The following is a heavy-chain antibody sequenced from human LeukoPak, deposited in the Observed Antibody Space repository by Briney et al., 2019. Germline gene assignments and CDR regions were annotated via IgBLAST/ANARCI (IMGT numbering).Heavy chain of an antibody. D-gene: IGHD2-2*02. Sequence: SVKVSFKASGGTFSSYAISWVRQAPGQGLEWMGGIIPIFGTANYAQKFQGRVTITADESTSTAYMELSSLRSEDTAVYYCARDRPGRYCSTISCYSASPFDPWGQGTLVTVSS. V-gene: IGHV1-69*13. CDR3: ARDRPGRYCSTISCYSASPFDP. CDR2: IIPIFGTA. J-gene: IGHJ5*02. CDR1: GGTFSSYA.